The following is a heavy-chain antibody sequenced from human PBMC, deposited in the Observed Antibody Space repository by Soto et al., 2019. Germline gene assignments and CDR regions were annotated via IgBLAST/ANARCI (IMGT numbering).Heavy chain of an antibody. Sequence: QVQLQESGPGLVKPSQTLSLTCTVSGDSISVGYYWSWIRQHPGKGLEWMGYVSPSGTTYYNPSLKSRVSISTDTSKNQFSLEVSSVTAADTAVYYCARDRGSYGMDVWGQGTTVTVSS. CDR1: GDSISVGYY. V-gene: IGHV4-31*03. CDR2: VSPSGTT. CDR3: ARDRGSYGMDV. J-gene: IGHJ6*02.